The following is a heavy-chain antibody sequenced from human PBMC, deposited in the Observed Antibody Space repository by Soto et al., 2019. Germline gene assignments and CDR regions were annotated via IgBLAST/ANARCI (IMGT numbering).Heavy chain of an antibody. CDR1: GGSISSYY. CDR2: IYYSGST. CDR3: ARDFAHYPDYYYGMDV. D-gene: IGHD3-10*01. J-gene: IGHJ6*02. V-gene: IGHV4-59*01. Sequence: KPSETLSLTCTVSGGSISSYYWSWIRQPPGKGLEWIGYIYYSGSTNYNPSLKSRVTISVDTSKNQFSLKLSSVTAADTAVYYCARDFAHYPDYYYGMDVWGQGTTVTVSS.